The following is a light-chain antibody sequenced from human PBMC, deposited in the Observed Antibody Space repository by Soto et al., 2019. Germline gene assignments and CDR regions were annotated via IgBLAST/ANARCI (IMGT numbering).Light chain of an antibody. Sequence: EIVLTQSPATLSLSPGERATLSCRASQSVSSYLAWYQQKPGQAPRLLIYGANNRATGISDRFSGSGSGTDFTLTISRLESDDFAVYYCQQHGSSPLTFGGGTKVDIK. CDR2: GAN. CDR1: QSVSSY. J-gene: IGKJ4*01. V-gene: IGKV3-20*01. CDR3: QQHGSSPLT.